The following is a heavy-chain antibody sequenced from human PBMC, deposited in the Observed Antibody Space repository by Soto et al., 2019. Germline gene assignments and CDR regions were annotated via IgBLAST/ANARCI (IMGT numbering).Heavy chain of an antibody. CDR3: TIGSWSGGGCDI. J-gene: IGHJ3*02. CDR2: IIPMLGIA. D-gene: IGHD2-15*01. Sequence: QVQLVQSGAEVKKPGSSVKVSCKDSGGTFSTYSMFWVRQAPGQGLEWMGRIIPMLGIANHAQRFQDRVTITADKSTATAHMELSSLRSEDTARYYCTIGSWSGGGCDIWGQGTMVTVSS. CDR1: GGTFSTYS. V-gene: IGHV1-69*02.